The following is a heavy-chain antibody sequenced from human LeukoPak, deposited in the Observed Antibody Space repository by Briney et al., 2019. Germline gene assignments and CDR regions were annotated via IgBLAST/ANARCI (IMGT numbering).Heavy chain of an antibody. CDR2: ISDSGGST. J-gene: IGHJ4*02. CDR3: ARYCIGGSCYGDY. V-gene: IGHV3-23*01. Sequence: GGSLRLSCAASGFTLSSYAMSWVRQAPGKGLEWVSSISDSGGSTYHADSVKGRFTISRDNSKNTLYLQMNSLRAEDTAVYYCARYCIGGSCYGDYWGQGTLVTVSS. CDR1: GFTLSSYA. D-gene: IGHD2-15*01.